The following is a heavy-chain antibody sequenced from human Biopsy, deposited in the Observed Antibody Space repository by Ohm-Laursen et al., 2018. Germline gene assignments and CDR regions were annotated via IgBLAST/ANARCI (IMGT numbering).Heavy chain of an antibody. CDR1: GFTFATYG. J-gene: IGHJ4*02. D-gene: IGHD2-8*01. V-gene: IGHV3-21*01. CDR2: ISASGNHI. CDR3: ARDGEAKYCRHGVCPSDY. Sequence: SLRLSCTASGFTFATYGMSWVRQAPGKGLEWVSSISASGNHIYYTDSVKGRFTVSRDNGKNSLDLQMNSLRGEDTAVYYCARDGEAKYCRHGVCPSDYWGQGTLVTVSS.